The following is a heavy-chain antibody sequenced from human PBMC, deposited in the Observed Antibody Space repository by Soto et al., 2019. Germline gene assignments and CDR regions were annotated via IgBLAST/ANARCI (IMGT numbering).Heavy chain of an antibody. J-gene: IGHJ5*02. D-gene: IGHD2-15*01. CDR3: ARAPRIVVVVAANVVWFDP. V-gene: IGHV1-18*01. CDR1: GYTFTSYG. Sequence: VSCKASGYTFTSYGVSWVRQAPGQGLEWMGWISAYNGNTNYAQKLQGRVTMTTDTSTSTAYMELRSLRSDDTAVYYCARAPRIVVVVAANVVWFDPWGQGTLVTVSS. CDR2: ISAYNGNT.